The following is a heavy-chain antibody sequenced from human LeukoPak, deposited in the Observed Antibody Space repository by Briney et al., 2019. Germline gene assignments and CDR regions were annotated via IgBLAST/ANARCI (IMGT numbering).Heavy chain of an antibody. V-gene: IGHV3-74*01. J-gene: IGHJ5*02. D-gene: IGHD2/OR15-2a*01. CDR3: VRGGAEYSNGHNWFDP. Sequence: LPGGSLRLSCACSGFTFSSYRMHWVRQAPGKGLVWVSRINSYGSSTTYADSVKGRLTISRDNAKNTLYLQMNSLRAEDTAVYYCVRGGAEYSNGHNWFDPWGQGTLVTVSS. CDR2: INSYGSST. CDR1: GFTFSSYR.